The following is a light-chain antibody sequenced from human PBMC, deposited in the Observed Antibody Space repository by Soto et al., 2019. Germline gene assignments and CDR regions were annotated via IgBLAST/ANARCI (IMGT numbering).Light chain of an antibody. Sequence: EVVLTQSPGTLSLSPGERATLSSRASQRVSSGYLAWYQQKPGQAPRLLIYGASSRATGIPDRLSGRGSGTDFTLTISRLEPEDFAVYYCQQYGSSPIAFGQGTRLEI. CDR1: QRVSSGY. V-gene: IGKV3-20*01. CDR2: GAS. J-gene: IGKJ5*01. CDR3: QQYGSSPIA.